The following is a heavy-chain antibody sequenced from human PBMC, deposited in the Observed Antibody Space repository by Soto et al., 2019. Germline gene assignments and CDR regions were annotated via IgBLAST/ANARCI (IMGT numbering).Heavy chain of an antibody. V-gene: IGHV1-69*12. CDR2: IIPIFDTA. J-gene: IGHJ6*01. CDR1: GGTFSSYA. Sequence: QVQLVQAGAEVKKPGSSVKVSCKASGGTFSSYAISWVRQAPGQGLEWMGGIIPIFDTANYAQQFQGRVTITAAESTSTAYMELSRLRSEDTAVYYCARHDCISSSCYYYYYYGMDVW. D-gene: IGHD2-15*01. CDR3: ARHDCISSSCYYYYYYGMDV.